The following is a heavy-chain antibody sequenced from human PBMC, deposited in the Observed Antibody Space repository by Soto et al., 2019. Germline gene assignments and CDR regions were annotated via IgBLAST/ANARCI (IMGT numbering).Heavy chain of an antibody. CDR2: IYYSGST. CDR1: GGSISSGGYY. Sequence: PSETLSLTCTVSGGSISSGGYYWSWIRQHPGKGLEWIGYIYYSGSTYYNPSLKSRVTMSVDTSKNQFSLKLNSVTAADTAVYFCSKDLSGSGASYPWGQGTLVTVSS. CDR3: SKDLSGSGASYP. D-gene: IGHD3-16*01. V-gene: IGHV4-31*03. J-gene: IGHJ5*02.